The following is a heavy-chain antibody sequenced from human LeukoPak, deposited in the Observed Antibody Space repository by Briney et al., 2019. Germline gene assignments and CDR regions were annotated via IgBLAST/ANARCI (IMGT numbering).Heavy chain of an antibody. J-gene: IGHJ4*02. Sequence: PSETLSLTCTVSGDSISSYYWTWIRQPPGKGLEWIGYYYSGSTNYNPSLNSRVTISLDPSQNQFSLKLTSVTAADTAVYYCARKTSGLRFDYWGQGTLVTVSS. CDR1: GDSISSYY. V-gene: IGHV4-59*01. CDR2: YYSGST. D-gene: IGHD3-16*01. CDR3: ARKTSGLRFDY.